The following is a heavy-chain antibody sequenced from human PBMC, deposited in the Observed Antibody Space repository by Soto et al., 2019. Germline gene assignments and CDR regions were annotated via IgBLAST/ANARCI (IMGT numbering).Heavy chain of an antibody. V-gene: IGHV1-69*13. D-gene: IGHD3-22*01. J-gene: IGHJ4*02. CDR2: IIPIFGTA. CDR1: GVTFSSYA. Sequence: GASVKVFCKASGVTFSSYAISWGRHAPGKRHEWMGGIIPIFGTANYAQKFQGRVTITADESTSTAYMELSSLRSEDMVVYYCARIYESSGYYFETYWGQGTLVTGSP. CDR3: ARIYESSGYYFETY.